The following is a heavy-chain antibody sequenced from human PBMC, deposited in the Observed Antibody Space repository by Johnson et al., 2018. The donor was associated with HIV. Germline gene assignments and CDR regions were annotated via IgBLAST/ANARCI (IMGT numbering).Heavy chain of an antibody. CDR3: AISIPRPGWGDAFDI. D-gene: IGHD3-16*01. J-gene: IGHJ3*02. Sequence: QVQLVESGGGVVQPGGSLKLSCAASEFTFSSYDMHWVRQAPGKGLEWVTFIRYDGTNKYYADSVKGRFTISTDTSKNTLYLQMNALRAEDTAVYYCAISIPRPGWGDAFDIWGQGTMVTVSS. CDR2: IRYDGTNK. V-gene: IGHV3-30*02. CDR1: EFTFSSYD.